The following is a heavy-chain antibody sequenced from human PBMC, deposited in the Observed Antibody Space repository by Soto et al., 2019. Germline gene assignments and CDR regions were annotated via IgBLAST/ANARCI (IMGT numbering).Heavy chain of an antibody. V-gene: IGHV5-51*01. CDR2: IFPGDSDT. J-gene: IGHJ3*01. D-gene: IGHD2-21*02. Sequence: PVESLKISCTVAGNTFNAYWIGWGRQMPWKGLEWVGIIFPGDSDTRYSPSFQGQVTISVDKSINTAYLQWSSLTASDTAIYFCARASVVVTTIPSAFDVWGQGTVVTVSS. CDR3: ARASVVVTTIPSAFDV. CDR1: GNTFNAYW.